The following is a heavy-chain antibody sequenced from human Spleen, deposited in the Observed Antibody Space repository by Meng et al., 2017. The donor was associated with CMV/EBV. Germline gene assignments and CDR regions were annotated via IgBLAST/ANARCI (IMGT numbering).Heavy chain of an antibody. Sequence: ASVKVSCKTSGYTFTSYYIHWVRQAPGQGPEWMGWINPNSGGANYAQKFQGRVTVTRDTSISTAYMELRSLTSEDTAVYYCARETCNGGRCYNVEGPYDYWGQGTLVTVSS. J-gene: IGHJ4*02. CDR2: INPNSGGA. V-gene: IGHV1-2*02. CDR1: GYTFTSYY. D-gene: IGHD2/OR15-2a*01. CDR3: ARETCNGGRCYNVEGPYDY.